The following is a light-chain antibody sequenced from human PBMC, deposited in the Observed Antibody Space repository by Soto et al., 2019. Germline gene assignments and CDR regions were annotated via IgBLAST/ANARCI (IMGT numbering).Light chain of an antibody. V-gene: IGLV1-51*02. CDR2: ENN. Sequence: QSVLTQPPSVSAAPGQKVTISCSGSSSNIGNNYVSWYQQLPGTAPKLLIYENNKRPSGIPDRFPGSKSGTSATLGITGLQTGDEADYYCGTWDSSLSARYVFGTGTKVTVL. CDR1: SSNIGNNY. CDR3: GTWDSSLSARYV. J-gene: IGLJ1*01.